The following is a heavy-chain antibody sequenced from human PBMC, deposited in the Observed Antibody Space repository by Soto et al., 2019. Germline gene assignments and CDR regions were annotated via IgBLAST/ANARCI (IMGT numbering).Heavy chain of an antibody. CDR2: INPNSGGT. D-gene: IGHD2-15*01. CDR3: ARLYCSGGSCYFFNV. V-gene: IGHV1-2*04. J-gene: IGHJ6*02. CDR1: GYTFTGYY. Sequence: ASVKVSCKASGYTFTGYYMHWVRQAPGQGLEWMGWINPNSGGTNYAQKFQGWVTMTRDTSISTAYMELSRLRSEDTAVYYCARLYCSGGSCYFFNVWGQGTTVTVSS.